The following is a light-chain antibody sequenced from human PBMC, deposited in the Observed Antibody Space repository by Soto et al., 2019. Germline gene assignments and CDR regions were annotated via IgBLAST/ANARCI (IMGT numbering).Light chain of an antibody. CDR3: CSSTGSHTPV. CDR1: SSDVGSYKS. V-gene: IGLV2-23*01. J-gene: IGLJ3*02. Sequence: QSVLTQPASVSGSPGQSITISCTGTSSDVGSYKSVSWYQQYPGKAPKLIIYEDSQRPSGVSNRFSGSKSGNTASLTISGLQAEDEADYYCCSSTGSHTPVFGRGTKLTVL. CDR2: EDS.